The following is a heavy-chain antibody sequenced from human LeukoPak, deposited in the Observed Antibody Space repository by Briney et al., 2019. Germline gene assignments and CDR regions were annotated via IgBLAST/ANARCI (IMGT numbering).Heavy chain of an antibody. V-gene: IGHV4-59*08. J-gene: IGHJ4*02. CDR3: ARVGLSGSYTLFDY. Sequence: SETLSLTCTVSGGSISSYYWSWIRQPPGKGLEWIGYIYYSGSTNYNPSLKSRVTISVGTSKNQFSLKLSSVTAADTAVYYCARVGLSGSYTLFDYWGQGTLVTVSS. CDR1: GGSISSYY. D-gene: IGHD1-26*01. CDR2: IYYSGST.